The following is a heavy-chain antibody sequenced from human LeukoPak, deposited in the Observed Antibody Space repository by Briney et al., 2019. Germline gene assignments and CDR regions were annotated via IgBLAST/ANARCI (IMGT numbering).Heavy chain of an antibody. V-gene: IGHV1-69*13. CDR3: AREGYYYDSSGYYALDY. CDR2: IIPIFGTA. Sequence: SVKVSCKASGGTFISYAISWVRQAPGQGLEWMGGIIPIFGTANYAQKFQGRVTITADESTSTAYMELSSLRSEDTAVYYCAREGYYYDSSGYYALDYWGQGTLVTVSS. J-gene: IGHJ4*02. D-gene: IGHD3-22*01. CDR1: GGTFISYA.